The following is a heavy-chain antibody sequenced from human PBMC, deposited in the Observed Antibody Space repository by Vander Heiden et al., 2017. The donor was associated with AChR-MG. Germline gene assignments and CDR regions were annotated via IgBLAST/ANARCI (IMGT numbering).Heavy chain of an antibody. J-gene: IGHJ4*02. D-gene: IGHD3-3*01. V-gene: IGHV1-69*04. CDR1: GGPFSSYA. Sequence: QVQLVQSGAEVKKPGSSVKVSCKASGGPFSSYAISWVRQAPGQGLEWMGRIIPILGIANYAQKFQGRVTITADKSTSTAYMELSSLRSEDTAVYYCARGPPVWSGYLDYWGQGTLVTVSS. CDR3: ARGPPVWSGYLDY. CDR2: IIPILGIA.